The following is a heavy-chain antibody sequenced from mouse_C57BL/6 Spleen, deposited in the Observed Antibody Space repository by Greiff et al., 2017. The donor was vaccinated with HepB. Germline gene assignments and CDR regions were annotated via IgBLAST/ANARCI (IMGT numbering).Heavy chain of an antibody. J-gene: IGHJ1*03. Sequence: EVQLQQSGAELVKPGASVKLSCTASGFNIKDYYMHWVKQRTEQGLEWIGRIDPEDGETKYASKFQGKATITADTSSNTAYLQLSSLTSEETAVYYCATAIYYFGSSYGYFDVWGTGTTVTVSS. CDR2: IDPEDGET. D-gene: IGHD1-1*01. CDR1: GFNIKDYY. V-gene: IGHV14-2*01. CDR3: ATAIYYFGSSYGYFDV.